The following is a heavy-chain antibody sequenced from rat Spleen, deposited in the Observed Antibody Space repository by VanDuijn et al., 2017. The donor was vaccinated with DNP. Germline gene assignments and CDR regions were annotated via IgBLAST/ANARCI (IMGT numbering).Heavy chain of an antibody. Sequence: EVQLVESGGGLVQPGGSLKLSCAASGFTFSDYNMAWVRQAPRKGLEWVATIVHDGSRTYYPDSVKGRFTISRDNAKSSLYLQMNSLKSEDTATYYCARHWTIAAPYGAWGQGTSVTVSS. CDR2: IVHDGSRT. J-gene: IGHJ4*01. CDR1: GFTFSDYN. V-gene: IGHV5S10*01. D-gene: IGHD1-2*01. CDR3: ARHWTIAAPYGA.